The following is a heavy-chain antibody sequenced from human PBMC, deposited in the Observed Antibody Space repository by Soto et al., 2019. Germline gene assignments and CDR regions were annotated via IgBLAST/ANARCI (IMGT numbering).Heavy chain of an antibody. J-gene: IGHJ6*02. CDR3: VQSRCGGDCLQSYSSHSYYGLDV. CDR1: GLSLSTIGEG. Sequence: QITLKESGPTLVKPTQTLTLTCTFSGLSLSTIGEGVGWIRQPPGKALEWLALVYWDDDKRYSPSLEGRLTTPKDTSVNQVVLTMTNMGPVDTATYYCVQSRCGGDCLQSYSSHSYYGLDVWGQGTTVTVSS. D-gene: IGHD2-21*02. CDR2: VYWDDDK. V-gene: IGHV2-5*02.